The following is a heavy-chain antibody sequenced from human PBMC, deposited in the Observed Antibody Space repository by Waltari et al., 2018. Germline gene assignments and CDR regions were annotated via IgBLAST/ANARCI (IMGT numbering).Heavy chain of an antibody. CDR1: GYTFTGYY. Sequence: QVQLVQSGAEVKKPGASVKVSCKASGYTFTGYYMHWVRQAPGQGLEWMGWINPNSGGTNYAQKFQGRVTITRDTSISTAYMELSRLRSDDTAVYYCVRDRDFGVVYYFDYWGQGTLVTVSS. CDR2: INPNSGGT. V-gene: IGHV1-2*02. J-gene: IGHJ4*02. D-gene: IGHD3-3*01. CDR3: VRDRDFGVVYYFDY.